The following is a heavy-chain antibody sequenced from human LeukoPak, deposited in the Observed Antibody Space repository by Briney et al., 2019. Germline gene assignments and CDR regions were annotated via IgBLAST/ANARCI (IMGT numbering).Heavy chain of an antibody. CDR3: ARGGYCSSTSCYGDFDY. D-gene: IGHD2-2*01. CDR2: INHSGST. J-gene: IGHJ4*02. Sequence: SETLSLTCAVYGGSFSGYYWSWLRQPPGKGLEWIGEINHSGSTNYNPSLKSRVTISVDTSKNQFSLKLSSVTAADTAVYYCARGGYCSSTSCYGDFDYWGQGTLVTVSS. CDR1: GGSFSGYY. V-gene: IGHV4-34*01.